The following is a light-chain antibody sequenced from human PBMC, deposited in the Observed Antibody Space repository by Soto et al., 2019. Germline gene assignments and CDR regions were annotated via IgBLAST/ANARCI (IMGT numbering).Light chain of an antibody. V-gene: IGKV3-15*01. J-gene: IGKJ1*01. Sequence: EIVMTQSASTLSVSPGERATLSWGASQSVSSNLAWYQQKPGQAPRLLIFGASIRATGIPARFSGSVYGTEFTLTIGSLQSEDCALYYCQQYNNWPGTFGQGTKVDIK. CDR3: QQYNNWPGT. CDR2: GAS. CDR1: QSVSSN.